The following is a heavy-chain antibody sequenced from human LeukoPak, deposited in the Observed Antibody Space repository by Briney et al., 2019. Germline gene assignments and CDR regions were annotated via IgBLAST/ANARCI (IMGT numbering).Heavy chain of an antibody. Sequence: PGGSLTLSCAASGFTFSSYSMHWVRQAPGKGLEWVAVISYDGSNKYYADSVKGRFTISRDNSKNTLYLQMNSLRAEDTAVYYCAREDDSRGDKIDYWGQGTLVTVSS. D-gene: IGHD3-22*01. V-gene: IGHV3-30-3*01. CDR1: GFTFSSYS. CDR3: AREDDSRGDKIDY. J-gene: IGHJ4*02. CDR2: ISYDGSNK.